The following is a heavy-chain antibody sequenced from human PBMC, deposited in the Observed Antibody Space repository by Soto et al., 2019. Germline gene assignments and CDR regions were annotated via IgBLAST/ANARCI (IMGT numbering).Heavy chain of an antibody. CDR1: GFTFSSYS. CDR2: ISSSSSYI. V-gene: IGHV3-21*01. D-gene: IGHD3-22*01. CDR3: ARPNYYYDSSGYYGY. Sequence: ESGGGLVKPGGSLRLSCAASGFTFSSYSMNWVRQAPGKGLEWVSSISSSSSYIYYADSVKGRFTISRDNAKNSLYLQMNSLRAEDTAVYYCARPNYYYDSSGYYGYWGQGTLVTVSS. J-gene: IGHJ4*02.